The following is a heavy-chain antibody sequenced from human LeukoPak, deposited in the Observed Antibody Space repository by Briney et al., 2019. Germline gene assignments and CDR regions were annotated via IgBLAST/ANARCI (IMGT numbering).Heavy chain of an antibody. J-gene: IGHJ3*02. CDR3: ARAYSGSYPAAFDI. CDR1: GFTFRSYS. Sequence: GGSLRLSCAASGFTFRSYSMNWVRQAPGKGLEWVSSISSSGSYIYYADSVKGRFTNSRDNAKNSLYLQMNSLRAEDTAVYYCARAYSGSYPAAFDIWGQGTMVTVSS. V-gene: IGHV3-21*01. CDR2: ISSSGSYI. D-gene: IGHD1-26*01.